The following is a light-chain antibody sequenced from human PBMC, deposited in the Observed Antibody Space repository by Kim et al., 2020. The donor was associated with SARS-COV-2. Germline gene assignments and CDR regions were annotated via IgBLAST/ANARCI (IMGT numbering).Light chain of an antibody. V-gene: IGLV6-57*03. J-gene: IGLJ2*01. CDR3: QSYDSANHVI. CDR1: SGNIASNY. CDR2: EDS. Sequence: TLSVSCTRTSGNIASNYVQWYQQRPGSAPTTVIYEDSRRPSGVPDRVSASIDTSSNSASLTLSGLTTEDEADYYCQSYDSANHVIFGGGTQLTV.